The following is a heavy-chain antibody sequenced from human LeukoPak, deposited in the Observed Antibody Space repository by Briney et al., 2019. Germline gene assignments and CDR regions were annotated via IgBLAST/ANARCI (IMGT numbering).Heavy chain of an antibody. CDR3: TTSGYDGIDY. CDR2: IYTSGST. V-gene: IGHV4-4*07. D-gene: IGHD5-12*01. Sequence: PSETLSLTCTVSGGSISSYYWSWIRQPAGKGLEWIGRIYTSGSTNYNPSLKSRVTMSVDTSKNQFSLKLGSVTAADTAVYYCTTSGYDGIDYWGQGTLVTVSS. J-gene: IGHJ4*02. CDR1: GGSISSYY.